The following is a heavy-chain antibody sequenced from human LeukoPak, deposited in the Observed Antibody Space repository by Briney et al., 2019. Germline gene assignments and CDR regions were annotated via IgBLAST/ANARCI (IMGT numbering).Heavy chain of an antibody. CDR1: GGSFSGYY. Sequence: SETLSLTCAVYGGSFSGYYWSWIRQPPGKGLEGIGEINHSGSTNYNPSLKSRVTISVDTSKNQFSLKLSSVTAADTAVYYCARGRPATNWFDPWGQGTLVTVSS. V-gene: IGHV4-34*01. CDR3: ARGRPATNWFDP. CDR2: INHSGST. J-gene: IGHJ5*02.